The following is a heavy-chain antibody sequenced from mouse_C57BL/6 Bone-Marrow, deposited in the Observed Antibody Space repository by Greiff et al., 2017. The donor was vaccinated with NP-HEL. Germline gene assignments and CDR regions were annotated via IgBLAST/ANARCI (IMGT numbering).Heavy chain of an antibody. CDR1: GFTFSSYA. V-gene: IGHV5-9-1*02. D-gene: IGHD1-1*01. CDR2: ISSGGDYI. Sequence: EVKVVESGEGLVKPGGSLKLSCAASGFTFSSYAMSWVRQTPEKRLEWVAYISSGGDYIYYADTVKGRFTISRDNARNTLYLQMSSLKSEDTAMYYCTRDYYGSSYDWGQGTTLTVSS. CDR3: TRDYYGSSYD. J-gene: IGHJ2*01.